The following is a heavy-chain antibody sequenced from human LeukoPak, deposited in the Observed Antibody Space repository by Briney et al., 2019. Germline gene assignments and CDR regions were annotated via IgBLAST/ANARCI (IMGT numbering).Heavy chain of an antibody. J-gene: IGHJ4*02. CDR1: GYTFTGYY. CDR2: INPNSGGT. CDR3: ARSDTTMVRGVITPLGY. Sequence: ASVKVSCKASGYTFTGYYMHWVRQAPGQGLEWMGWINPNSGGTNYAQKFQGRVTMTRDTSISSAYMELNRLRSDDTAVYYCARSDTTMVRGVITPLGYWGQGTLVTVSS. V-gene: IGHV1-2*02. D-gene: IGHD3-10*01.